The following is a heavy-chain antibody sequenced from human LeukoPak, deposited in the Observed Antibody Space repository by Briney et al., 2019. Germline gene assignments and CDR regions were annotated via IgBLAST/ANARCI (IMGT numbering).Heavy chain of an antibody. D-gene: IGHD6-6*01. CDR2: ISSSSDSI. V-gene: IGHV3-48*04. J-gene: IGHJ4*02. CDR3: ARGVFSSSTFDY. CDR1: GFTFGTYS. Sequence: GGSLRLSCAASGFTFGTYSMSWVRHAPGKGLECVSYISSSSDSIDYADSVRGRFTISRDNAKNSLYLQMNSLRAEDTALYYCARGVFSSSTFDYWGQGALVTVSS.